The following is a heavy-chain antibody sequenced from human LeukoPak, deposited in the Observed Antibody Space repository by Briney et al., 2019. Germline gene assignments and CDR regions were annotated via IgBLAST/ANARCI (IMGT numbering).Heavy chain of an antibody. V-gene: IGHV1-2*06. CDR2: INPNSGGT. CDR1: GYTFTDFY. D-gene: IGHD4-17*01. Sequence: ASVKVSCKASGYTFTDFYMHWVRQAPGQGLEWMGRINPNSGGTNYAQKFQGRVTMTRDTSISTAYMELSRRRSDDTAVYYCAREKYDVYDYGDYADYWGQGTLVTVSS. J-gene: IGHJ4*02. CDR3: AREKYDVYDYGDYADY.